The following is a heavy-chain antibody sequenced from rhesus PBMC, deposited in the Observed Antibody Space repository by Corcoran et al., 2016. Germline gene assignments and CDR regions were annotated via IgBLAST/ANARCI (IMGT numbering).Heavy chain of an antibody. J-gene: IGHJ4*01. CDR3: ARDPLDGY. Sequence: QVQLQESGPGLVKPSETLSLTCAVSGGSISSSNWWSWIRQPPGKGLEWIGYISGSSGSTYYNPSLKSRVTISTDTSKNQFSLKLSSVTAADTAVYYCARDPLDGYWGQGVLVTVSS. V-gene: IGHV4-65*01. D-gene: IGHD6-19*01. CDR2: ISGSSGST. CDR1: GGSISSSNW.